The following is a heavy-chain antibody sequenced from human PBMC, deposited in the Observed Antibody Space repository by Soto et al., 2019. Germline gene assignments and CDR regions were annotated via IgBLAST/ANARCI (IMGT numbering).Heavy chain of an antibody. D-gene: IGHD6-13*01. V-gene: IGHV4-39*01. CDR2: IYYSGST. J-gene: IGHJ5*02. CDR3: GRHIGDAAAPLDP. Sequence: QLQLQESGPGLVKPSETLSLTCTVPGASISSSTYYWGWIRQPPGNGLEWIGSIYYSGSTYYNPSLTSRVTISVDTSKSQFSLKVNSVTAADTAVYYCGRHIGDAAAPLDPWGQGTLVIVSS. CDR1: GASISSSTYY.